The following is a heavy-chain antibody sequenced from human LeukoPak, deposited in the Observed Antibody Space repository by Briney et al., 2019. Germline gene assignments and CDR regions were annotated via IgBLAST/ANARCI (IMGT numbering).Heavy chain of an antibody. CDR2: IYHSGST. Sequence: SETLSLTCTVSGGCISSSSYYCGWIRQPPGKGLEWIGSIYHSGSTYYNPSLKSRVTLSVETSKNQFSLKLSSVTAADTAVYCCAGSTYDNWFDPWGQGTLVTVSS. V-gene: IGHV4-39*01. CDR3: AGSTYDNWFDP. J-gene: IGHJ5*02. CDR1: GGCISSSSYY. D-gene: IGHD2-8*01.